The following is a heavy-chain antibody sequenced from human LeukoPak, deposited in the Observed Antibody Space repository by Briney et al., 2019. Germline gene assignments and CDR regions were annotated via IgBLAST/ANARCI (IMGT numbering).Heavy chain of an antibody. CDR1: GFAFDEYT. V-gene: IGHV3-43*01. CDR3: AHGSMYQLDY. D-gene: IGHD2-2*01. J-gene: IGHJ4*02. CDR2: MSWNGHST. Sequence: GGSLRLSCVASGFAFDEYTFNWVRQAPGKGLEWVSLMSWNGHSTYYADSVKGRFTISRDIPKNTLFLQMNSLRAEDTAIYYCAHGSMYQLDYWGQGTLVTVTS.